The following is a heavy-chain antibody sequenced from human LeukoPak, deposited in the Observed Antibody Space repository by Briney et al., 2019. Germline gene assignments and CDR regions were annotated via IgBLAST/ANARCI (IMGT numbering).Heavy chain of an antibody. D-gene: IGHD6-19*01. J-gene: IGHJ4*02. Sequence: GGSLRLSCAGSGFTFSDFSMNWVRQAPGKGLEWVANIKQDGSEKYYVDSVKGRFTISRDNAKNSLYLQMNSLRAEDTAVYYCARLASEYSSGWYYVDYWGQGTLVTVSS. CDR3: ARLASEYSSGWYYVDY. CDR1: GFTFSDFS. CDR2: IKQDGSEK. V-gene: IGHV3-7*01.